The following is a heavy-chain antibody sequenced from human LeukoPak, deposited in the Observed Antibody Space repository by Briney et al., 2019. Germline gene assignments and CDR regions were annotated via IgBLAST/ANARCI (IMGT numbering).Heavy chain of an antibody. CDR3: AKDKARDGYNYADY. CDR1: GFTFSSYG. Sequence: PGGSLRLSCAASGFTFSSYGMHWVRQAPVKGLEWVAVISYDGSNKYYADSVKGRFTISRDNSKSTLYLQMNSLRAEDTAVYYCAKDKARDGYNYADYWGQGTLVTVSS. D-gene: IGHD5-24*01. V-gene: IGHV3-30*18. CDR2: ISYDGSNK. J-gene: IGHJ4*02.